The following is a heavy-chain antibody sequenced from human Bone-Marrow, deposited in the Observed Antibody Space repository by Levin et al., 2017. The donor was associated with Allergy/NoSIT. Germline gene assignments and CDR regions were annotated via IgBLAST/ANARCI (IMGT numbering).Heavy chain of an antibody. V-gene: IGHV3-74*01. CDR2: IRSDGTYV. CDR3: TNDGYTLDV. J-gene: IGHJ6*04. D-gene: IGHD1-1*01. Sequence: GGSLRLSCIASGFRISNYWMHWVRQAPGKGLVWVSRIRSDGTYVNYADFAKGRFTMSRDNADNTVHLQMNSLRTDDTATYYCTNDGYTLDVWGEGTVVNVSS. CDR1: GFRISNYW.